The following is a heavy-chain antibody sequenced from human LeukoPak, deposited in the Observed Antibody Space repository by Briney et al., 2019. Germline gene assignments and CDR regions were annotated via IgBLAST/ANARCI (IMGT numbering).Heavy chain of an antibody. D-gene: IGHD1-14*01. CDR3: AGGGSVTYRIDY. CDR2: IYYSGST. J-gene: IGHJ4*02. V-gene: IGHV4-39*01. Sequence: SETLSLTCTVSGGSISSTSYYWGWIRQPPGKGLEWIGSIYYSGSTYYNPSLKSRVTISIDTSKNQFSLMLSSVTAADTAVYYCAGGGSVTYRIDYWGQGTLVTVSS. CDR1: GGSISSTSYY.